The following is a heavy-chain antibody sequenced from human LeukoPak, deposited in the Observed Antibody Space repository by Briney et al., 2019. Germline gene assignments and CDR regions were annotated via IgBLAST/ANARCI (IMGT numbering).Heavy chain of an antibody. CDR2: INHSGST. D-gene: IGHD3-9*01. J-gene: IGHJ4*02. CDR3: ARLLPVYFDWSIPNYFDY. Sequence: PSETLSLTCAVYGGSFSGYYWSWIRQPPGKGLEWIGEINHSGSTNYDPSLKSRVTISVDTSKNQFSLKLSSVTAADTAVYYCARLLPVYFDWSIPNYFDYWGQGTLVTVSS. CDR1: GGSFSGYY. V-gene: IGHV4-34*01.